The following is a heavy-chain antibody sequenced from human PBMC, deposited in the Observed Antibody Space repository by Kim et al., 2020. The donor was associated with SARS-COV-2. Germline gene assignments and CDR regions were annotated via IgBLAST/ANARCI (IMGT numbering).Heavy chain of an antibody. CDR3: ATRFIGAALDY. Sequence: GGSLRLSCAASGFTFTTYSMNWVRQAPGKGLEWVSFISRDSSYIFYANSVRGRFTISRDNTKSSLYLQMNSLRGEDTAVYYCATRFIGAALDYWGKGALVTVSS. CDR1: GFTFTTYS. J-gene: IGHJ4*02. V-gene: IGHV3-21*06. CDR2: ISRDSSYI. D-gene: IGHD3-10*01.